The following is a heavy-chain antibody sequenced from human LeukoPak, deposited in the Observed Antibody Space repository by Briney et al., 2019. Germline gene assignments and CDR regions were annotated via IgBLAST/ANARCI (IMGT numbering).Heavy chain of an antibody. CDR1: GFTVSSNY. D-gene: IGHD3-10*01. J-gene: IGHJ4*02. CDR3: AKDNYYGSGYYFDY. V-gene: IGHV3-23*01. CDR2: ISGSGGST. Sequence: PGGSLRLSCAASGFTVSSNYMSWVRQAPGKGLEWVSSISGSGGSTYYADSVKGRFTISRDNSKNTLFLQMNSLRAEDTAIYYCAKDNYYGSGYYFDYWGQGTLVTVSS.